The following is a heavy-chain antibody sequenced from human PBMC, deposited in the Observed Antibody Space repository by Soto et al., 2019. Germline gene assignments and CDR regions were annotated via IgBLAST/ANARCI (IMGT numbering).Heavy chain of an antibody. D-gene: IGHD3-10*02. CDR3: AHYVSTSPAGWFDP. J-gene: IGHJ5*02. V-gene: IGHV2-5*02. CDR2: IYWDDDK. Sequence: QITLKESGPTLVKPTQTLTLTCTFSGLSLSTSGEAVGWIRQPPGKALEWLALIYWDDDKRYNPTLKTRLTITKDTSKNRVVLTLTIMDPVDTATYYCAHYVSTSPAGWFDPWGQGILVTVSS. CDR1: GLSLSTSGEA.